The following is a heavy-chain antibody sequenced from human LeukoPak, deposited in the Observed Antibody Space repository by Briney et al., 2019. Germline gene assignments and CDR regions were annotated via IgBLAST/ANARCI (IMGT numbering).Heavy chain of an antibody. D-gene: IGHD5-18*01. J-gene: IGHJ4*02. V-gene: IGHV4-39*01. CDR2: IYYSGST. CDR1: GGSISSSSYY. Sequence: PSGTLSLTCAVSGGSISSSSYYWGWIRQPPGKGLEWIGSIYYSGSTYYNPSLKSRVTISVDTSKNQFSLKLSSVTAADTAVYYCARLRGYSYGLMTYFDYWGQGTLVTVSS. CDR3: ARLRGYSYGLMTYFDY.